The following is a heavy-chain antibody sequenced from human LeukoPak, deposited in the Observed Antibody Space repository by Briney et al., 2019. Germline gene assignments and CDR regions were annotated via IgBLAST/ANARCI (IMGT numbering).Heavy chain of an antibody. V-gene: IGHV1-18*01. CDR1: GYTFTSYD. J-gene: IGHJ6*03. Sequence: ASVKVSCKASGYTFTSYDISWVRQAPGQGLEWMGWISAYNGNTNYAQKLQGRVTLTTDTSTSTAYMDLRSLRSEDTAVYYCARSGYDPFYYYYYMDVWGKGTTVTVSS. D-gene: IGHD5-12*01. CDR3: ARSGYDPFYYYYYMDV. CDR2: ISAYNGNT.